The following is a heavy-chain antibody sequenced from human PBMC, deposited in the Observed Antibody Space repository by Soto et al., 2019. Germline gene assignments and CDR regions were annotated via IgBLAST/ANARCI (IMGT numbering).Heavy chain of an antibody. CDR1: GYTFTSYY. J-gene: IGHJ4*02. Sequence: ASVKVSCKASGYTFTSYYMHWVRQAPGQGLEWMGIINPSGGSTSYAQKFQGRVTMTRDTSTSTVYMELSSLRSEDTAVYYCAREIKEGYCSGGSCYSDDDYWGQGTLVTVS. D-gene: IGHD2-15*01. CDR3: AREIKEGYCSGGSCYSDDDY. V-gene: IGHV1-46*01. CDR2: INPSGGST.